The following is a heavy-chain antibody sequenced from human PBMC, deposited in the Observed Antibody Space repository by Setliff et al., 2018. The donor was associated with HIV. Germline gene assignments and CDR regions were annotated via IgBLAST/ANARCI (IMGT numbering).Heavy chain of an antibody. Sequence: PSETLSLTCAVYYGSFSGYYWSWIRQPPGMGLEWIGEINHSGSTNYNPSLKSRVTISVDTSKNHFSLRLSHVTAADTAVYYCAGQGAVTGHSFDYWVQGTLVTVSS. CDR2: INHSGST. V-gene: IGHV4-34*01. J-gene: IGHJ4*02. D-gene: IGHD6-19*01. CDR1: YGSFSGYY. CDR3: AGQGAVTGHSFDY.